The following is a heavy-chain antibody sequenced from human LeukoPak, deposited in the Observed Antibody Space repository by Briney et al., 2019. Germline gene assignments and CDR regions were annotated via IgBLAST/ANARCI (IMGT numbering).Heavy chain of an antibody. Sequence: RGSLRLSCTASGFAFSSYAMSWVRQAPGVGLEWVSAIDGGGGSTWHADSVKGRFTISRDNSKNTLYMQMSSLRAEDTAVYYCAKDFYDNSGSRYDYWGQGTLVTVSS. CDR2: IDGGGGST. V-gene: IGHV3-23*01. CDR3: AKDFYDNSGSRYDY. J-gene: IGHJ4*02. D-gene: IGHD3-22*01. CDR1: GFAFSSYA.